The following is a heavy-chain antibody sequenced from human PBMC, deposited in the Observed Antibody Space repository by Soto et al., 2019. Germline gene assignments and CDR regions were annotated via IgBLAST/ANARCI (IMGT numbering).Heavy chain of an antibody. CDR3: ARRSSGRLTTAWAPLDW. CDR2: IKQDGSEK. Sequence: WGSLRLSCAASGFTFTTYWMTWVRHSPLKWLEWVANIKQDGSEKFYVGSVRGRFTISRDNAKNSMYLQMNSLRAEGTAVYYCARRSSGRLTTAWAPLDWWGQGTLVTVSS. CDR1: GFTFTTYW. V-gene: IGHV3-7*03. D-gene: IGHD2-15*01. J-gene: IGHJ4*02.